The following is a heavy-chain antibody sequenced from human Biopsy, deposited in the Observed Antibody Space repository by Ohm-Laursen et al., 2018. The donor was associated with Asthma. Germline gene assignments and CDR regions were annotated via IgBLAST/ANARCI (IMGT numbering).Heavy chain of an antibody. D-gene: IGHD4-17*01. CDR1: GGSINIGDYY. J-gene: IGHJ5*02. Sequence: SQTLSFTCTVSGGSINIGDYYWRWIRQHPVKGLEWIGYIYYSGSTYYNPSLKSRVSISLDTSKNQFSLSLTAVTAADTAVYYCAKTAYGDDGFDPWGQGTLVTVSS. V-gene: IGHV4-31*03. CDR2: IYYSGST. CDR3: AKTAYGDDGFDP.